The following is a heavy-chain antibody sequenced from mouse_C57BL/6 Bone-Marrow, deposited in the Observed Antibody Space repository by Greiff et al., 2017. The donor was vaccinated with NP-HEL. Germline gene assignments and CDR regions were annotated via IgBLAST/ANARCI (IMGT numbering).Heavy chain of an antibody. D-gene: IGHD1-1*01. CDR2: ISNGGGST. Sequence: DVHLVESGGGLVQPGGSLKLSCAASGFTFSDYYMYWVRQTPEKRLEWVAYISNGGGSTYYPDTVKGRFTISRDNAKNTLYLQMSRLKSEDTAMYYCAITTVVEGAMDYWGQGTSVTVSS. V-gene: IGHV5-12*01. CDR1: GFTFSDYY. CDR3: AITTVVEGAMDY. J-gene: IGHJ4*01.